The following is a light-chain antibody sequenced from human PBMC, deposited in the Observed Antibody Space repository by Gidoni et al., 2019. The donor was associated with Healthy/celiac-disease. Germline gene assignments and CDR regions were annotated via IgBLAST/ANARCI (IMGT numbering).Light chain of an antibody. V-gene: IGKV1-5*03. J-gene: IGKJ2*01. CDR3: QQYNSYPT. Sequence: DIQMTQSPSTLSASVGDRVTITCRASQSISSWLAWYQQKPGKAPKLLIYKAASLQGGVPSRFSGSGSGKEFTLTISSLQPDDFATYYCQQYNSYPTFGQGTKLEIK. CDR1: QSISSW. CDR2: KAA.